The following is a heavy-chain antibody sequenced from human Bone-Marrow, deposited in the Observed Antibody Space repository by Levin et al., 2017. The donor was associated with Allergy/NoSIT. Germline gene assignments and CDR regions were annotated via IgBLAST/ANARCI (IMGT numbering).Heavy chain of an antibody. V-gene: IGHV3-7*01. D-gene: IGHD2-2*01. CDR1: GFTFSDYW. CDR3: ARDGVAPGVYFDS. Sequence: PSGGSLRLSCAASGFTFSDYWMNWVRQAPGKGLEWVANINQHGNEKYYVDSVKGRFTISRDNPKNSLDLQMNSLRAEDTAVYYCARDGVAPGVYFDSWGQGVLVIVSS. CDR2: INQHGNEK. J-gene: IGHJ4*02.